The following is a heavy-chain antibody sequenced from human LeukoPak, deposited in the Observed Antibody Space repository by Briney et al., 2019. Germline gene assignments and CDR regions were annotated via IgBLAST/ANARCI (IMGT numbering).Heavy chain of an antibody. J-gene: IGHJ4*02. D-gene: IGHD3-16*02. Sequence: SETLSLTCAVYSGSFSGYYWTWFRQPPGKGLEWIGEFNHNWGAKYNPSLKSRVTISVDTSKNQFSLKLSSVTAADTAVYYCARGRGAYDYVWGSYRRIYYFDYWGQGTLVTVSS. CDR3: ARGRGAYDYVWGSYRRIYYFDY. V-gene: IGHV4-34*01. CDR1: SGSFSGYY. CDR2: FNHNWGA.